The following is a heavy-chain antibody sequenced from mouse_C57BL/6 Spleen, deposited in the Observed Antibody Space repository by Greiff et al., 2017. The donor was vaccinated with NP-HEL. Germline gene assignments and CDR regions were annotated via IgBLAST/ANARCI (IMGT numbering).Heavy chain of an antibody. V-gene: IGHV1-47*01. Sequence: VQLQQSGAELVKPGASVKMSCKASGYTFTTYPIEWMKQNPGKSLEWIGNFHPDNDDTKYNEKFKGKATLTVEKSSSTVYLELSRLTSEDSAVYYCARREHWDEGLAYWGQGTLVTVSA. D-gene: IGHD4-1*01. CDR1: GYTFTTYP. CDR2: FHPDNDDT. CDR3: ARREHWDEGLAY. J-gene: IGHJ3*01.